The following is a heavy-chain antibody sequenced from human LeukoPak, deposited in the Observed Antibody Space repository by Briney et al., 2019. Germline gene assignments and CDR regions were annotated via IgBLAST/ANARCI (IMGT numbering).Heavy chain of an antibody. V-gene: IGHV3-23*01. CDR2: ISGSGGST. D-gene: IGHD3-16*02. J-gene: IGHJ4*02. CDR3: ARDLGVALHLPDY. Sequence: PGGSLRLSCAASGFTFSSYAMSWVRQAPGKGLEWVSAISGSGGSTYYADSVKGRFTISRDNSKNTLYLQMNSLRAEDTAVYYCARDLGVALHLPDYWGQGTLVTVSS. CDR1: GFTFSSYA.